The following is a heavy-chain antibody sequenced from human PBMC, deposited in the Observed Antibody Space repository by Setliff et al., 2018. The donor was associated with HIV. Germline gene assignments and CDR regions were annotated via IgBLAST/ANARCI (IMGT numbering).Heavy chain of an antibody. CDR2: VYYSGNT. V-gene: IGHV4-31*03. D-gene: IGHD6-6*01. CDR3: VRAEYSSSSDWFAP. J-gene: IGHJ5*02. Sequence: SETLSLTCTVSGGSINSGGYYWSWIRQHPGKGLEWIGYVYYSGNTYYSPSLKSRLTISVDTSKNQFSLKLRSVTAADTAVYYCVRAEYSSSSDWFAPWGQGALVTVSS. CDR1: GGSINSGGYY.